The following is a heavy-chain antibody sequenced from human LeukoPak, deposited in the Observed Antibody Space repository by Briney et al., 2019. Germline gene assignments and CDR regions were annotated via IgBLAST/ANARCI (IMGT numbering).Heavy chain of an antibody. CDR2: ISAYNGNT. D-gene: IGHD3-22*01. Sequence: ASVKVSCKASGYTFTSSGISWVRQAPGQGLEWMGWISAYNGNTNYAQKLQGRVTMTTDASTSTAYMELRSLRSDDTAVYYCTRALLGDITMIVVVTHDYWGQGTLVTVSS. V-gene: IGHV1-18*01. J-gene: IGHJ4*02. CDR1: GYTFTSSG. CDR3: TRALLGDITMIVVVTHDY.